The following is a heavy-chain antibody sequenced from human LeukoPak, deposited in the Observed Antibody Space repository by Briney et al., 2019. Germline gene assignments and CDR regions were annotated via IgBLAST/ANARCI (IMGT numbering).Heavy chain of an antibody. Sequence: TSETLSLTCTVSSGSFSSSSYYWGWIRQPPGKGLEWIGSIYYSGSTYYNPSLKSRVTISVDTSKNQFSLKLSSVIAADTAVYYCARLTPYYYYYMDVWGKGTTVTVSS. J-gene: IGHJ6*03. CDR1: SGSFSSSSYY. D-gene: IGHD4-23*01. CDR2: IYYSGST. CDR3: ARLTPYYYYYMDV. V-gene: IGHV4-39*01.